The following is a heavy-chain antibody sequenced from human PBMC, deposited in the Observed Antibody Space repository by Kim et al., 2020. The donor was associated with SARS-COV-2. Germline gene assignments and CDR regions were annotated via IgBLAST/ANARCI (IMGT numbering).Heavy chain of an antibody. V-gene: IGHV1-24*01. CDR3: ATAPAIAGSPEGFYYYYGMDV. D-gene: IGHD1-26*01. CDR1: GYALTELS. Sequence: ASVKVSCKVSGYALTELSMHWVRQAPGKGLEWMGGFDPDDAETIYAQKFQGRVTMTEDTSTDTAYMELSSLRSEDTAVYYCATAPAIAGSPEGFYYYYGMDVWGQGTTVTVSS. CDR2: FDPDDAET. J-gene: IGHJ6*02.